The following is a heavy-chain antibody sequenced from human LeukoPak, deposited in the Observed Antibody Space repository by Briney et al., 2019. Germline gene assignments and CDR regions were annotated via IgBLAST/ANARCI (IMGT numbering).Heavy chain of an antibody. CDR3: ARAVGGWYAFDY. Sequence: SETLSLTCTVSGGSISSYYWSWIRQPPGKGLEWIGYFYYSGSTNYNPSLKSRVTISVDTSKNQFSLKLNSVTAVDTAVYYCARAVGGWYAFDYWGQGTLVTVSS. CDR1: GGSISSYY. J-gene: IGHJ4*02. CDR2: FYYSGST. D-gene: IGHD6-19*01. V-gene: IGHV4-59*01.